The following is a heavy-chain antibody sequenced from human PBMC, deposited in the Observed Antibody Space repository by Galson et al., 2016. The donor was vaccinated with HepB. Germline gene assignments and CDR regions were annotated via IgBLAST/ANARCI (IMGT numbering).Heavy chain of an antibody. J-gene: IGHJ4*02. CDR2: ISCSGGST. CDR1: GFTFSSYA. CDR3: AKSPWYDSSGYYYFDY. Sequence: SLRLSCAASGFTFSSYAMSWVRQAPGEGLEWIAGISCSGGSTFYADSVKGRFTISRDKSKNTLYLQMNSLRAEDTAVYHCAKSPWYDSSGYYYFDYWGQGTLVTVSS. D-gene: IGHD3-22*01. V-gene: IGHV3-23*01.